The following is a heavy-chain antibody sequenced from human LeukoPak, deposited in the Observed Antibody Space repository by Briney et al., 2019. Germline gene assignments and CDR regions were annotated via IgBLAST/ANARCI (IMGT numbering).Heavy chain of an antibody. D-gene: IGHD3-10*01. J-gene: IGHJ4*02. CDR1: GYSISSGYY. V-gene: IGHV4-38-2*01. CDR3: ARVSMVRGAILDY. CDR2: IYHSGST. Sequence: SETLSLTCAVSGYSISSGYYWGWIRQPPGKGLEWIGSIYHSGSTYYNPSLKSRVTISVDTSKNQFSLKLSSVTAADTAVYYCARVSMVRGAILDYWGQGTLVTVSS.